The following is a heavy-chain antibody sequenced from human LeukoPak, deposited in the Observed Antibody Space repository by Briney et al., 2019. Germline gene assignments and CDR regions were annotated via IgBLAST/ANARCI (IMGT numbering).Heavy chain of an antibody. D-gene: IGHD3-10*01. Sequence: PGGSLRLSCAASGSTFSSYWMSWVRQAPGKGLEWVANIKQDGSEKYYVDSVKGRFTISRDNAKNSLYLQMNSLRAEDTAVYYCARGVVGSGSYYTPYYFDYWGQGALVTVFS. J-gene: IGHJ4*02. CDR1: GSTFSSYW. V-gene: IGHV3-7*01. CDR3: ARGVVGSGSYYTPYYFDY. CDR2: IKQDGSEK.